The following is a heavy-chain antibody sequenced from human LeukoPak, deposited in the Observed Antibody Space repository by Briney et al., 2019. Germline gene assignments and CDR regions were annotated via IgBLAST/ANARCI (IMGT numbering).Heavy chain of an antibody. CDR3: ARSGYSGYYYYYMDV. CDR2: ISSSSSYI. V-gene: IGHV3-21*01. Sequence: GGSLRLSCAASGFTFSSYAMSWVRQAPGKGLEWVSSISSSSSYIYYADSVKGRFTISRDNAKNSLYLQMNSLRAEDTAVYYCARSGYSGYYYYYMDVWGKGTTVTVSS. J-gene: IGHJ6*03. CDR1: GFTFSSYA. D-gene: IGHD5-12*01.